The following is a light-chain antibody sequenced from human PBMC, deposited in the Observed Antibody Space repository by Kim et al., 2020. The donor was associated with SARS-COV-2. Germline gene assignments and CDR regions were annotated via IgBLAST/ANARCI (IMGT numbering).Light chain of an antibody. CDR3: HQYGNTPRT. J-gene: IGKJ2*01. CDR1: QSVKNNY. Sequence: EIVLTQSPGTLSLSPGERATLSCRASQSVKNNYLAWYQQKPGQAPRLLIYDASSRATGIPDRFSGSGSGTDFTLTISRLETEDFAVYHCHQYGNTPRTFGQGTKLEI. CDR2: DAS. V-gene: IGKV3-20*01.